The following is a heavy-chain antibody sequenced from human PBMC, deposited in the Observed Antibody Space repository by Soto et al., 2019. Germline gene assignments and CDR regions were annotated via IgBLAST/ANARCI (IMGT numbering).Heavy chain of an antibody. Sequence: QVQLVQSGAEVKKPGASVKVSCKASGYTFTSYDINWVRQATGQGLEWMGWMNPNSGNTGYAQKFQGRVTMTRNTSKSTAKMERSSLRCEDTAVYYCARGQKFFFVLLRLGGGGAFDIWGQGTMVTVSS. V-gene: IGHV1-8*01. CDR2: MNPNSGNT. CDR3: ARGQKFFFVLLRLGGGGAFDI. J-gene: IGHJ3*02. D-gene: IGHD3-10*01. CDR1: GYTFTSYD.